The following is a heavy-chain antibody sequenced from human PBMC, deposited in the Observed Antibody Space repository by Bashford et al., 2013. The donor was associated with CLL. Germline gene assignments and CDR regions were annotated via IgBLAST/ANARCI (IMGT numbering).Heavy chain of an antibody. CDR1: GGSFSVTT. CDR2: QIIVEST. Sequence: SETLSLTCAVYGGSFSVTTGAGSARPGRAGVDWGNQIIVESTNTTRPFKSRVTXSVDTSKNQFSLKLSSVTAADTAVYYCARGPMIVVVINPGEPYYYYYYGMDVWGQGTDGSPSP. CDR3: ARGPMIVVVINPGEPYYYYYYGMDV. V-gene: IGHV4-34*01. J-gene: IGHJ6*02. D-gene: IGHD3-22*01.